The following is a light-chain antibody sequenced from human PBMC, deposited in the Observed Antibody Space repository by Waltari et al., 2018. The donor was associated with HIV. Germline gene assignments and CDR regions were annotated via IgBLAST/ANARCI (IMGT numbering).Light chain of an antibody. V-gene: IGLV1-47*01. CDR1: STNNGNDK. CDR3: VGWDASLSAYV. CDR2: KNI. Sequence: QTVLTQPPPAPGTPGQRLPIPCPGSSTNNGNDKVYLYQQLPGTTPKLLIYKNIQRPSGVPDRFAGSKSGTSAYLAISGLRSEDEADYYCVGWDASLSAYVFGAGTKVTVL. J-gene: IGLJ1*01.